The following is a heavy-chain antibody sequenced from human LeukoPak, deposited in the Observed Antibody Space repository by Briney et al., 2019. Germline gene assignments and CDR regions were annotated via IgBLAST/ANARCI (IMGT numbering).Heavy chain of an antibody. Sequence: PGGSLRLSCAASGFTFSSYSMNWVRQAPGKGLEWVSSISSSSSYIYYADSVKGRFTISRDNAKNSLYLQMNSLRAEGTAVYYCARGFGTAMVTLDYWGQGTLVTVSS. CDR3: ARGFGTAMVTLDY. D-gene: IGHD5-18*01. V-gene: IGHV3-21*01. CDR2: ISSSSSYI. CDR1: GFTFSSYS. J-gene: IGHJ4*02.